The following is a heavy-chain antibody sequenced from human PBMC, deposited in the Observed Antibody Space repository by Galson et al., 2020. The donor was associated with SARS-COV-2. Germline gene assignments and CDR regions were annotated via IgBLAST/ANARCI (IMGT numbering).Heavy chain of an antibody. CDR2: IYYSGST. CDR1: GGSLSSGGYY. V-gene: IGHV4-31*03. D-gene: IGHD3-3*01. J-gene: IGHJ4*02. Sequence: SETLSLTCTVSGGSLSSGGYYWSWIRQHPGKGLEWIGYIYYSGSTYHNPSLKRRVTISVDTSKNQFSLKLSSVTAADTAVYYCARGTYYDFWSDGFDYWGQGTLVTVSS. CDR3: ARGTYYDFWSDGFDY.